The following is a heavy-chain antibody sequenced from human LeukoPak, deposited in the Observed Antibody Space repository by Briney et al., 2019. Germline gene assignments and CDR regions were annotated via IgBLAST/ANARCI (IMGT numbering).Heavy chain of an antibody. J-gene: IGHJ4*02. Sequence: KPGGSLRLSCAASGFTFSNYDMHWVRQAPGRGLEWFSAITSGSTYIYYADSMKGRFTISRDNAENSLYLQMHSLRVEDTAVYFCARGEEKATIKALDSWGQGTLVTVSS. CDR3: ARGEEKATIKALDS. CDR2: ITSGSTYI. D-gene: IGHD5-24*01. V-gene: IGHV3-21*01. CDR1: GFTFSNYD.